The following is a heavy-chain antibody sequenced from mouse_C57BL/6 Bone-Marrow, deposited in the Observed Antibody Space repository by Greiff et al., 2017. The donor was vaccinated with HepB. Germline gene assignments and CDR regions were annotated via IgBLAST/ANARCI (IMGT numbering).Heavy chain of an antibody. Sequence: VQGVESGPGLAKPSQTLSLTCSVTGYSITSDYWNWIRKFPGNKLEYMGYISYSGSTYYNPSLKSRISITRDTSKNQYYLQLNSVTTEDTATYYCARYPYYSNYLYYFDYWGQGTTLTVSS. CDR2: ISYSGST. CDR1: GYSITSDY. V-gene: IGHV3-8*01. D-gene: IGHD2-5*01. CDR3: ARYPYYSNYLYYFDY. J-gene: IGHJ2*01.